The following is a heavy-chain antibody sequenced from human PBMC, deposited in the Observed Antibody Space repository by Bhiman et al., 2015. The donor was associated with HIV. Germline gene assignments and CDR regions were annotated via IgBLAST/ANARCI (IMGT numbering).Heavy chain of an antibody. CDR3: ARVREGRNCSGGSCYSYYYYGMDV. D-gene: IGHD2-15*01. J-gene: IGHJ6*02. V-gene: IGHV3-30-3*01. CDR2: ISYDGSNK. Sequence: QVQLVESGGGVVQPGRSLRLSCAASGFTFSTYAMHWVRQAPGKGLEWVAVISYDGSNKYYADSVKGRFTISRDNSKNTLYLQMNSLRAEDTAVYYCARVREGRNCSGGSCYSYYYYGMDVWGQGTTVTVSS. CDR1: GFTFSTYA.